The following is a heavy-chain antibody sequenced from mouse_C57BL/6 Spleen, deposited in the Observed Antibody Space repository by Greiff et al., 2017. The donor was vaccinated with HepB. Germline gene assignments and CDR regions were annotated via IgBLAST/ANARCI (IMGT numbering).Heavy chain of an antibody. V-gene: IGHV1-42*01. CDR1: GYSFTGYY. J-gene: IGHJ1*03. CDR2: INPSTGGT. Sequence: QLQQSGPELVKPGASVKISCKASGYSFTGYYMNWVKQSPEKSLEWIGEINPSTGGTTYNQKFKANATLTVDKSSSTAYMQLKSLTSEDSAVYYCARWHYYGSSYWYFDVWGTGTTVTVSS. D-gene: IGHD1-1*01. CDR3: ARWHYYGSSYWYFDV.